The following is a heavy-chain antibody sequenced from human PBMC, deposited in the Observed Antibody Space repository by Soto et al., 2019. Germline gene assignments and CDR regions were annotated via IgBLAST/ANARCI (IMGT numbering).Heavy chain of an antibody. CDR2: IYYSGST. Sequence: SDTLSLTCTVSGGSISSYYWSWIRQPPGKGLEWIGYIYYSGSTNYNPSLKSRVTISVDTSKNQFSLKLSSVTAADTAVYYCASATMVRGVIGRYFDYWGQGTLVTVSS. CDR3: ASATMVRGVIGRYFDY. CDR1: GGSISSYY. V-gene: IGHV4-59*01. J-gene: IGHJ4*02. D-gene: IGHD3-10*01.